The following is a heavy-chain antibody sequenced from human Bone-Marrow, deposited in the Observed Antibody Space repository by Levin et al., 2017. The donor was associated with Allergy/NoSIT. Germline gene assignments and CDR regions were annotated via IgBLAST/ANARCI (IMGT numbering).Heavy chain of an antibody. D-gene: IGHD1-14*01. CDR2: VYYTGTT. V-gene: IGHV4-39*07. Sequence: PSETLSLTCTVSGGSINRSPFYWVWIRQPPGKGLEWIGSVYYTGTTYYNPSLKSRVTISIDTSKNQFSLKLTSVTAADTAVYYCAREGTPQSWDYWGQGTLVSVSS. CDR1: GGSINRSPFY. J-gene: IGHJ4*02. CDR3: AREGTPQSWDY.